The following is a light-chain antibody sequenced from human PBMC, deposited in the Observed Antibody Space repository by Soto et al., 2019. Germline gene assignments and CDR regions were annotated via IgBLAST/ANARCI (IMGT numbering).Light chain of an antibody. CDR3: SSYAGSNFVV. Sequence: QSALTQPPSASGSPGQSVTISCTGTSSDVGGYNYVSWYQQHPGKAPKFMIYEVSKRPSGVPDRFSGSKSGNTVSLTVSGLQAEDEADYYCSSYAGSNFVVFGGGTKLTVL. V-gene: IGLV2-8*01. J-gene: IGLJ2*01. CDR2: EVS. CDR1: SSDVGGYNY.